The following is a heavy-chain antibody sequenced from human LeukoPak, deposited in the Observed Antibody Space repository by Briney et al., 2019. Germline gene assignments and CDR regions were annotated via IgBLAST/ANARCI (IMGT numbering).Heavy chain of an antibody. V-gene: IGHV4-59*01. J-gene: IGHJ6*02. Sequence: KPSQTLSLTCTVSGGSISGYYWSWFRQPPGKGLEWIGFISYSGSTNYNPSLKSRVTISVDTSKNQFSLKLSSVTAADTAVYYCAREAVAGGSGSNYYYYGVDVWGQGTTVTVSS. CDR1: GGSISGYY. CDR2: ISYSGST. D-gene: IGHD3-10*01. CDR3: AREAVAGGSGSNYYYYGVDV.